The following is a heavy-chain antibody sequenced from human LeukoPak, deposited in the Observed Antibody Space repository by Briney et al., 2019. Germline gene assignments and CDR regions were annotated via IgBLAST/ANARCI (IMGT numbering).Heavy chain of an antibody. V-gene: IGHV4-34*01. CDR3: ARWDYDILTGYPYYFDY. Sequence: SETLSLTCGVYGESFSGDFWTWLRQAPGKGLEWIGEINHSGRTNYSPSLTSRVTISVDTSKNQFSLKLSSVTAADTAVYYCARWDYDILTGYPYYFDYWGQGTLVTVSS. CDR1: GESFSGDF. J-gene: IGHJ4*02. CDR2: INHSGRT. D-gene: IGHD3-9*01.